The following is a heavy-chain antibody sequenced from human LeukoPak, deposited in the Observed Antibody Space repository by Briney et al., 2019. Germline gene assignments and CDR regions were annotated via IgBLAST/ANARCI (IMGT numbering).Heavy chain of an antibody. Sequence: GASVKVSCKASGYTFTGYYMHWVRQAPGQGLEWMGWINPNSGGTNYAQKFQGRVTMTRDTSISTAYMELSRLRSDDTAVYYCARASPQLWQRNHYYYMDVWGKGTTVTVSS. J-gene: IGHJ6*03. D-gene: IGHD2-2*01. CDR2: INPNSGGT. CDR3: ARASPQLWQRNHYYYMDV. CDR1: GYTFTGYY. V-gene: IGHV1-2*02.